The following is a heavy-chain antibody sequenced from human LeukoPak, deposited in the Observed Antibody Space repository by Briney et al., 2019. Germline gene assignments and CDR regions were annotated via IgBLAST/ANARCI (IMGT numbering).Heavy chain of an antibody. CDR3: ARGGGCSGGSCLDAFDI. J-gene: IGHJ3*02. D-gene: IGHD2-15*01. Sequence: SVKVSCKASGGTFSSYAISWVRQAPRHGLEWMGGIIPIFGTANYAQKFQGRVTITADESTSTAYMELSSLRSEDTAVYYCARGGGCSGGSCLDAFDIWGQGTMVTVSS. CDR1: GGTFSSYA. CDR2: IIPIFGTA. V-gene: IGHV1-69*01.